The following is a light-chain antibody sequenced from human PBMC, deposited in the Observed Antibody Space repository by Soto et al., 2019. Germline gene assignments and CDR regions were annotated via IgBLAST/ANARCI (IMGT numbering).Light chain of an antibody. V-gene: IGKV1-8*01. CDR2: AAS. CDR3: QQYCNLPIT. CDR1: QSISSY. Sequence: AIRMTQSPSSFSASTGDRVTITCRASQSISSYLNWYQQKPGKAPKLLIYAASSLQSGVPSRFSGSGSGTDFTLTISSLQPEDIATYYCQQYCNLPITFGQGTRLEIK. J-gene: IGKJ5*01.